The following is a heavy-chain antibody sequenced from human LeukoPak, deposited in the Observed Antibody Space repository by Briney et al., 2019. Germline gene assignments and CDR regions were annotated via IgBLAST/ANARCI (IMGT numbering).Heavy chain of an antibody. V-gene: IGHV4-34*01. CDR3: ARGGNYYDSSGYYYETPPGPTDY. Sequence: SETLSLTCAVYGGSFSGYYWSWIRQPPGKGLEWIGEINHSGSTNYNPSLKSRVTISVDTSKNQFSLKLSSVTAADTAAYYCARGGNYYDSSGYYYETPPGPTDYWGQGTLVTVSS. D-gene: IGHD3-22*01. CDR1: GGSFSGYY. CDR2: INHSGST. J-gene: IGHJ4*02.